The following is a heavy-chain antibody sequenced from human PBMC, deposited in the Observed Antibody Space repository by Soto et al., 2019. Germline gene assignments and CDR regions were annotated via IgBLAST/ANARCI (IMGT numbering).Heavy chain of an antibody. CDR2: IKSKTDGGKT. Sequence: GGSLRLSCAASGFTFSNAWMSWVRQAPGKGLEWVGRIKSKTDGGKTDYAAPVKGRFTISRDDSKNTLYLQMNSLKTEDTAVYYCTTGLTRIVVTYDAFDIWGQGTMVTVSS. D-gene: IGHD1-26*01. CDR1: GFTFSNAW. V-gene: IGHV3-15*01. CDR3: TTGLTRIVVTYDAFDI. J-gene: IGHJ3*02.